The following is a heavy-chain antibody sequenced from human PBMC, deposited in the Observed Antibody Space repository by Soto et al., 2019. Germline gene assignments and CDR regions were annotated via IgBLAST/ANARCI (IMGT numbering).Heavy chain of an antibody. CDR1: GGSISGYY. Sequence: SETLSLTCTVSGGSISGYYWSWIRQPPGKGLEWIGYMYNTGSTVYNPSFKSRVTISVDTSKNQFSLKLNSVTAADTAVYYCARDFFVSGWPVFEYWGRGTLVTVS. CDR2: MYNTGST. D-gene: IGHD6-19*01. J-gene: IGHJ4*02. V-gene: IGHV4-59*01. CDR3: ARDFFVSGWPVFEY.